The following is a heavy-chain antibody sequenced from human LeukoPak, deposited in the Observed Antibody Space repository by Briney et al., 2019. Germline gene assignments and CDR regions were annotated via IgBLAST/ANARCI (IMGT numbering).Heavy chain of an antibody. CDR3: ARARDFLHDYGDHGDAFDI. D-gene: IGHD4-17*01. V-gene: IGHV3-23*01. CDR2: ISGSGGST. CDR1: GFTFSSYA. J-gene: IGHJ3*02. Sequence: PGGSLRLSCAASGFTFSSYAMSWVRQAPGKGLEWVSAISGSGGSTYYADSVKGRFTISRDNSKNTLYLQMNSLRAEDTAVYYCARARDFLHDYGDHGDAFDIWGQGTMVTVSS.